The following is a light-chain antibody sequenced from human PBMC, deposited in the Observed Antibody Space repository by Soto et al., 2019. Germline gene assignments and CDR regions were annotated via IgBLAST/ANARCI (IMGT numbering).Light chain of an antibody. J-gene: IGKJ1*01. Sequence: EIVLTQSPATLSLSPGERATLSCRASQSVSRNLAWYQQKPGQAPRLLIYDAFNRATGIPARFSGSGSGTDFTLTISSLEPEDFAVYYCQQRSNWPPWTFGQGTK. CDR3: QQRSNWPPWT. V-gene: IGKV3-11*01. CDR2: DAF. CDR1: QSVSRN.